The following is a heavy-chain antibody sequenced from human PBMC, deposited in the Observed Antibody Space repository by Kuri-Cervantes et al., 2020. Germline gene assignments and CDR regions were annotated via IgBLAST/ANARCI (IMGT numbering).Heavy chain of an antibody. Sequence: GESLKISCAASGFTFSSYWMSWVRQAPGKGLEWVSYISSSGRTIYYADSVKGRFTISRDNAKNTLYLQMNSLRAEDTAVYYCARELTYYYDSSGTFDPWGQGTLVTVSS. V-gene: IGHV3-48*04. CDR1: GFTFSSYW. CDR3: ARELTYYYDSSGTFDP. D-gene: IGHD3-22*01. J-gene: IGHJ5*02. CDR2: ISSSGRTI.